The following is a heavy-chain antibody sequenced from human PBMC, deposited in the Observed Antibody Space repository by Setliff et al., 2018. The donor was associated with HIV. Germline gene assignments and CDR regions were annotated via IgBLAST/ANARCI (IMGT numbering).Heavy chain of an antibody. V-gene: IGHV1-69*05. D-gene: IGHD2-21*01. CDR3: ARIVAPGSHGPDYYMDV. Sequence: SVKVSCKASGGTLSTYGISWVRQAPGQGLEWMGGIIPIFDTTNYAQKFRGRVTMTRDTSTSTVYMELSSLRSEDTAVYYCARIVAPGSHGPDYYMDVWGKGTTVTVSS. CDR2: IIPIFDTT. J-gene: IGHJ6*03. CDR1: GGTLSTYG.